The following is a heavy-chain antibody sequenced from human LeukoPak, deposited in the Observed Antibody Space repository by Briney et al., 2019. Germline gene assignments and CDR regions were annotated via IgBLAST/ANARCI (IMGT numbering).Heavy chain of an antibody. J-gene: IGHJ6*02. CDR2: IDRSGDNT. CDR1: GFTFSSSV. CDR3: AKMLGYGGGAGYGMVV. D-gene: IGHD4-23*01. Sequence: GGSLRLSCAASGFTFSSSVMSWVRQAPGKGLEWVSAIDRSGDNTYYGDSVKGRFTISRDISKNTLYLQMNSLRAEDTAFYYCAKMLGYGGGAGYGMVVRGQGTTVTVSS. V-gene: IGHV3-23*01.